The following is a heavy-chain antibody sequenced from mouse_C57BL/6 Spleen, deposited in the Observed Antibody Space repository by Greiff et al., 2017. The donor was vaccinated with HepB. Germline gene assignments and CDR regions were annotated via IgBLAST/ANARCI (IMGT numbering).Heavy chain of an antibody. CDR1: GFSLTSYG. J-gene: IGHJ4*01. V-gene: IGHV2-9*01. Sequence: VQLKESGPGLVAPSQSLSITCTVSGFSLTSYGVDWVRRPPGKGLEWLGVIWGGGSTNYNSALMSRLSISKDNSKSQVFLKMNSLQTDDTAMYYCAKTGRDYYAMDYWGQGTSVTVSS. CDR2: IWGGGST. D-gene: IGHD4-1*01. CDR3: AKTGRDYYAMDY.